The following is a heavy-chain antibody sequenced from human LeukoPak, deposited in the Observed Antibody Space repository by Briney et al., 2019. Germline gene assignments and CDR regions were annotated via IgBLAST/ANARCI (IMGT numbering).Heavy chain of an antibody. CDR1: GYTFTSYA. CDR3: ASRTAMVTGYYYYYYMDV. Sequence: ASVKVSCKASGYTFTSYAMNWVRQAPGQGLECMGWINTNTGNPTYAQGFTGRFVFSLDTSVSTAYLQISSLKAEDTAVYYCASRTAMVTGYYYYYYMDVWGKGTTVTVSS. J-gene: IGHJ6*03. CDR2: INTNTGNP. D-gene: IGHD5-18*01. V-gene: IGHV7-4-1*02.